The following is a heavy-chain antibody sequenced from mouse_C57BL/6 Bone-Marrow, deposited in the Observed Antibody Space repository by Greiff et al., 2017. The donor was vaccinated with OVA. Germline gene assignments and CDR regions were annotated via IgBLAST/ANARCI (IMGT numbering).Heavy chain of an antibody. Sequence: VQLQESGPELVKPGASVKISCKASGYAFSSSWMNWVKQRPGKGLEWIGRIYPGDGDTNYNGKFKGKATLTADKSSSTAYMQLSSLTSEDSAVYFCAREDDYDWYFDVWGTGTTVTFSS. D-gene: IGHD2-4*01. J-gene: IGHJ1*03. CDR3: AREDDYDWYFDV. CDR2: IYPGDGDT. V-gene: IGHV1-82*01. CDR1: GYAFSSSW.